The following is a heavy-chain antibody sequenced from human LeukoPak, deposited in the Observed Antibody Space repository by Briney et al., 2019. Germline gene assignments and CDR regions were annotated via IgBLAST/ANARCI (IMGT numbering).Heavy chain of an antibody. D-gene: IGHD3-3*01. V-gene: IGHV3-7*01. CDR2: IKQDGSEK. Sequence: PGGSLRLSCAASGFTFSSYWMSWVRQAPGKGLEWVANIKQDGSEKYYVDSVKGRFTISRDNAKNSLYLQMNSLRAEDTAVYYCAREMPITIFGVVILGLNALNKIPIDYWGQGTLVTVSS. J-gene: IGHJ4*02. CDR1: GFTFSSYW. CDR3: AREMPITIFGVVILGLNALNKIPIDY.